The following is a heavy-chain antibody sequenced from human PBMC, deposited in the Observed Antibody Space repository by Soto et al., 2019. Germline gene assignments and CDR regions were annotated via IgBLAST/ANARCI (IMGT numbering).Heavy chain of an antibody. CDR3: ARVGDNSGSSWFDP. V-gene: IGHV4-30-4*01. CDR1: GGSISSGDYY. CDR2: IYYSGST. J-gene: IGHJ5*02. Sequence: SETLSLTCTVSGGSISSGDYYWSWIRQPPGKGLEWIGYIYYSGSTYYNPPLKSRVTISVDTSKNQFSLKLSSVTAADTAVYYCARVGDNSGSSWFDPWGQGTLVTVSS. D-gene: IGHD3-10*01.